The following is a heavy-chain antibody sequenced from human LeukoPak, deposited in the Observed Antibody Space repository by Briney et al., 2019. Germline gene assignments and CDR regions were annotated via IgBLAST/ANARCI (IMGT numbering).Heavy chain of an antibody. CDR3: ARVRRITMHPAFDY. J-gene: IGHJ4*02. Sequence: PSETLSLTCAVYGGSFSGYYWSWIRQPPGKGLEWIGEINHSGSTNYNPSLKSRVTISVDTSKNQFSLKLSSVTAADTAVYYCARVRRITMHPAFDYWGQGTLVTVSS. CDR2: INHSGST. V-gene: IGHV4-34*01. D-gene: IGHD3-10*01. CDR1: GGSFSGYY.